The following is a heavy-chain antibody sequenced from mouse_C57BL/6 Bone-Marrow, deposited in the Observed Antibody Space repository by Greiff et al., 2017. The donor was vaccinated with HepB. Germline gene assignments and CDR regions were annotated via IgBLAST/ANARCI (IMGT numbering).Heavy chain of an antibody. J-gene: IGHJ4*01. V-gene: IGHV5-16*01. CDR2: INYDGSST. Sequence: VQLKESEGGLVQPGSSMKLSCTASGFTFSDYYMAWVRQVPEKGLEWVANINYDGSSTYYLDSLKSRFIISRDNAKNILYLQMSSLKSEDTATYYCASGGRRGQDYYAMDYWGQGTSVTVSS. D-gene: IGHD3-3*01. CDR1: GFTFSDYY. CDR3: ASGGRRGQDYYAMDY.